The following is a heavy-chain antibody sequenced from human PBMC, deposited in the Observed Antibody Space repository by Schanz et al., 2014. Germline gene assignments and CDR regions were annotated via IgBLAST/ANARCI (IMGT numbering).Heavy chain of an antibody. Sequence: VASGGGLVQPGGSLRLSCAASGFAVDNYYMSCVRQAPGRGLEWVSIIFTDGRTYYADSVKGRFTISRDSSKNTLFLQMNSLRTEDTAVYYCARNRGSGGQNWYFDLWGRGTLVTDSS. J-gene: IGHJ2*01. D-gene: IGHD1-26*01. CDR2: IFTDGRT. CDR3: ARNRGSGGQNWYFDL. V-gene: IGHV3-66*02. CDR1: GFAVDNYY.